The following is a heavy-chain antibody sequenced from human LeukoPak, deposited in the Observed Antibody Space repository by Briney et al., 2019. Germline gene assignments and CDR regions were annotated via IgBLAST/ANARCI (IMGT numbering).Heavy chain of an antibody. CDR1: GFTFSDYG. D-gene: IGHD1-14*01. V-gene: IGHV3-7*01. Sequence: GRSLRLSCAASGFTFSDYGMHWVRQAPGKGLEWVANIKQDGSEKYYVDSVKGRFTISRDNAKNSLYLQVNSLRAEDTAVYYCARNQRRLDYWGQGTLVTVSS. CDR3: ARNQRRLDY. J-gene: IGHJ4*02. CDR2: IKQDGSEK.